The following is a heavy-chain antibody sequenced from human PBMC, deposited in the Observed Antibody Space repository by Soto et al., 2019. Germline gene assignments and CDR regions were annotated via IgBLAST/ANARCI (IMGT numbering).Heavy chain of an antibody. Sequence: GECVIISCKVPGYTFTASWIVWVPQMPGKGLEWMGIIYPGDSDTRYSPSFQGQVTISADKSISTAYLQWSSLKASDTAMFYCARGGYSGNSKDPFYIWGPGTMVTVSS. D-gene: IGHD6-25*01. J-gene: IGHJ3*02. V-gene: IGHV5-51*01. CDR1: GYTFTASW. CDR2: IYPGDSDT. CDR3: ARGGYSGNSKDPFYI.